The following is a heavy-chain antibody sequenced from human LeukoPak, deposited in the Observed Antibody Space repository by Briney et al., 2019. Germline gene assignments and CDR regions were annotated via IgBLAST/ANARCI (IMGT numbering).Heavy chain of an antibody. CDR1: GCTFTSYD. CDR2: INPSGGST. D-gene: IGHD5-24*01. CDR3: ARGKGRWGHGYNYYFDY. J-gene: IGHJ4*02. Sequence: SVKVSCKASGCTFTSYDMNWVLQAPGQGLEWIGTINPSGGSTTYAQKFQGRVTMTTDTSTSTVYMELSSLRSGDTAVYYCARGKGRWGHGYNYYFDYWGQGTLVTVSS. V-gene: IGHV1-46*01.